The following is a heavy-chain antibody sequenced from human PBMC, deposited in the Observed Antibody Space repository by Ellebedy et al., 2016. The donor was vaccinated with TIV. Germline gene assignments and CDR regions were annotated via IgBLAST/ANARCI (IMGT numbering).Heavy chain of an antibody. CDR3: ATYGLGTTTGFSY. J-gene: IGHJ4*02. CDR2: IKQDGSEE. Sequence: PGGSLRLSCAASGFTFSNCYMGWVRQAPGKGLEWVANIKQDGSEEYYVDSVRGRFTIARDNAKNSLFLQMNSLRAEDTAVYYCATYGLGTTTGFSYWGQGTLVTVSS. V-gene: IGHV3-7*01. CDR1: GFTFSNCY. D-gene: IGHD1-7*01.